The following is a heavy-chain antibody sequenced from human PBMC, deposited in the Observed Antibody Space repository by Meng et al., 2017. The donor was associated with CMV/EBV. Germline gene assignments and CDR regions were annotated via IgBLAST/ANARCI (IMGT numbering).Heavy chain of an antibody. CDR2: INPNSGSP. CDR1: GYSFSGYY. CDR3: ARVLRQTSDFDD. Sequence: SCKASGYSFSGYYMHWVRQAPGQGLEWMGWINPNSGSPNFAQKFQGRVTMTRDTSISTAYMELSRLRSDDTAVYYCARVLRQTSDFDDWGQGTLVTVSS. J-gene: IGHJ4*02. D-gene: IGHD1-7*01. V-gene: IGHV1-2*02.